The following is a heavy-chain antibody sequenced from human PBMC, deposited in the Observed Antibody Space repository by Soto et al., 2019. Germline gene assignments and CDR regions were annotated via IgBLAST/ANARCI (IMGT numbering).Heavy chain of an antibody. J-gene: IGHJ4*02. Sequence: GGSLRLSCAASGFSFRSYYMTWVRQAPGRWLEWVSSISPSSSFLNYADSVKGRFPISRDNAKSSVNLQMNSLRAEDTAVYYCARYWSHDDNFRSSWYPTDYGGQGTLVNVSS. CDR1: GFSFRSYY. V-gene: IGHV3-21*06. CDR2: ISPSSSFL. CDR3: ARYWSHDDNFRSSWYPTDY. D-gene: IGHD6-13*01.